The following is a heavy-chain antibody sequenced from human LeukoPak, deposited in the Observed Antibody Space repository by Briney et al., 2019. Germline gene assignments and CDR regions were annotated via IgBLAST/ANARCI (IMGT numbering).Heavy chain of an antibody. CDR3: ARESDGTIVVVPAATFDP. D-gene: IGHD2-2*01. Sequence: EASVKVSCKASGGTFSSYAISWVRQAPGQGLEWMGWINPNSGGTNYAQKFQGRVTMTRDTSISTAYMELSRLRSDDTAVYYCARESDGTIVVVPAATFDPWGQGTLVTVSS. CDR2: INPNSGGT. J-gene: IGHJ5*02. CDR1: GGTFSSYA. V-gene: IGHV1-2*02.